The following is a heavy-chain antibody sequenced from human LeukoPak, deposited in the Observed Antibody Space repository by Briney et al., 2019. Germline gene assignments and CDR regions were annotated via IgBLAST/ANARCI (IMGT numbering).Heavy chain of an antibody. D-gene: IGHD4-11*01. CDR3: AKHLKRGQTVYYYYAMDV. CDR2: ISGSGDNT. V-gene: IGHV3-23*01. J-gene: IGHJ6*02. CDR1: GFTFSDYY. Sequence: GGSLRLSCAASGFTFSDYYMRWIRQAPGKGLEWVSAISGSGDNTYYADSVKGRFTISRDNSKNTLYLQMNNLRAEDTAVYYCAKHLKRGQTVYYYYAMDVWGQGTTVTVSS.